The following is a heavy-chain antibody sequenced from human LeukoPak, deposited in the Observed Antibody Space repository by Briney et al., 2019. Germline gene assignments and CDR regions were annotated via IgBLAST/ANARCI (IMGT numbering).Heavy chain of an antibody. CDR3: AKGGRYSSTWYVDY. D-gene: IGHD6-13*01. Sequence: ASVKVSCKASGYTFTGYYMHWVRQAPGQGREWMGRINPNSGGTNYAQKFQGRVTMTRDTSISTAYMELSRLRSDDTAVYYCAKGGRYSSTWYVDYWGQGTLVTVSS. V-gene: IGHV1-2*06. CDR1: GYTFTGYY. J-gene: IGHJ4*02. CDR2: INPNSGGT.